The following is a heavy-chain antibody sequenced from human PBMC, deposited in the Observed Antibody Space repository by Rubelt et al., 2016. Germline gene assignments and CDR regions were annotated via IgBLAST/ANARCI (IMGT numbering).Heavy chain of an antibody. Sequence: EVQLVESGGGLVQPGGSLRLSCAASGFIFSSYNMNWVRQTPGKGLEWVSYISSSSSAIYYADSVKGRFTISRDNAKNSLYLQMKSRRDGEAAGYYCARELIAGISNYWGQGTLVTVSS. J-gene: IGHJ4*02. D-gene: IGHD1-20*01. CDR1: GFIFSSYN. CDR3: ARELIAGISNY. CDR2: ISSSSSAI. V-gene: IGHV3-48*02.